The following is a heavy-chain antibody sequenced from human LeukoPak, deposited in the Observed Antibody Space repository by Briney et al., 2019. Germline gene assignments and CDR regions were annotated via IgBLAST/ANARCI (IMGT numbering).Heavy chain of an antibody. CDR1: GYTFSRHG. Sequence: GGSLRLSCAASGYTFSRHGIHWVRQAPGKGLEWVAVVWYDGRNRDYADSVKGRFTISKDNSNNMVFLQMDRLRAEDTAVYYCAKALYCSGGSCFLGYYGMDVWGQGTTVTVSS. D-gene: IGHD2-15*01. V-gene: IGHV3-33*06. CDR3: AKALYCSGGSCFLGYYGMDV. J-gene: IGHJ6*02. CDR2: VWYDGRNR.